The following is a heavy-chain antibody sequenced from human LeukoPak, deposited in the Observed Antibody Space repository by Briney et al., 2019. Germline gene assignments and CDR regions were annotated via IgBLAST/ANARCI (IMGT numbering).Heavy chain of an antibody. J-gene: IGHJ4*02. D-gene: IGHD2-2*01. CDR1: GGTFSSYA. V-gene: IGHV1-69*13. Sequence: SVKVSCKASGGTFSSYAISWVRQAPGQGLEWMGGIIPIFGTANYAQKFQGRVTITADESTSTAYMELSSLRSEDTAVYYCARGARPYCSSTSCYDPFDYWGQGTLVTVSS. CDR3: ARGARPYCSSTSCYDPFDY. CDR2: IIPIFGTA.